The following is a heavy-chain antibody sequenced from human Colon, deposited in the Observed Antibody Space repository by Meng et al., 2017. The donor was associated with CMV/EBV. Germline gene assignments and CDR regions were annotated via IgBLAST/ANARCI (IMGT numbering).Heavy chain of an antibody. V-gene: IGHV3-23*01. CDR1: GFTFNDFD. CDR2: ISGSGVTT. D-gene: IGHD3-3*01. Sequence: GESLKISCSASGFTFNDFDMTWVRQAPGKGLEWVSSISGSGVTTYYSDAVKGRFTISRDNSRNTLHLQINSLRADDTAVYYCAKGADFHDFWSGFAYWGQGAVVTV. CDR3: AKGADFHDFWSGFAY. J-gene: IGHJ4*02.